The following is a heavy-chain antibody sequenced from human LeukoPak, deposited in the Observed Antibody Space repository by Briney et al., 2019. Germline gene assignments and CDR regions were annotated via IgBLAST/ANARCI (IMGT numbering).Heavy chain of an antibody. CDR3: ARDGGFYVGYYFDY. Sequence: PGGSLRLSCAASGFTFSSYAMHWVRQAPGKGLEWVAVISYDGSNKYYADSVKGRFTISRDNSKNTLYLQMNSLRAEDTAVYYCARDGGFYVGYYFDYWGQGTLVTVSS. CDR2: ISYDGSNK. CDR1: GFTFSSYA. V-gene: IGHV3-30-3*01. D-gene: IGHD3-16*01. J-gene: IGHJ4*02.